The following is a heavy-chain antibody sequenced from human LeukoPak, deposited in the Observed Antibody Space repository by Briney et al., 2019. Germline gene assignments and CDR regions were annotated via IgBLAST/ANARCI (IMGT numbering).Heavy chain of an antibody. CDR3: AIVGATPNPNYFDY. V-gene: IGHV1-18*01. Sequence: GASVKVSCKASGYTFTSYGISWVRQAPGQGLEWMGWISAYNGNTNYAQKLQGRVTMTTDTSTSTAYMELRSLRSDDTAVYYCAIVGATPNPNYFDYWGQGTLLTVSS. CDR2: ISAYNGNT. J-gene: IGHJ4*02. CDR1: GYTFTSYG. D-gene: IGHD1-26*01.